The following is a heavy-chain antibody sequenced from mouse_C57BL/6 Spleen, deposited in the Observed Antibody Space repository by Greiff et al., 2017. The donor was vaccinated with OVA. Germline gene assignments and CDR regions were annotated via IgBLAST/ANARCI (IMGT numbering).Heavy chain of an antibody. Sequence: EVKLVESGEGLVKPGGSLKLSCAASGFTFSSYAMSWVRQTPEKRLEWVAYISSGGDYIYYADTVKGRFTISRDNARNTLYLQMSSLKSEDTAMYYCTRGGGIYYDPLDYWGQGTSVTVSS. CDR2: ISSGGDYI. CDR1: GFTFSSYA. V-gene: IGHV5-9-1*02. J-gene: IGHJ4*01. D-gene: IGHD2-4*01. CDR3: TRGGGIYYDPLDY.